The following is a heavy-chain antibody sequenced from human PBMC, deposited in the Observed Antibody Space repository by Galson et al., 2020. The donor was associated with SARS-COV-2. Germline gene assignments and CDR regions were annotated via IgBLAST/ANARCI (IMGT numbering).Heavy chain of an antibody. D-gene: IGHD3-10*01. CDR2: VYYSGST. CDR1: GDSVTSHH. CDR3: ARSVTITLGGWGYGSGTLYYMDV. Sequence: SQTLSLTCTVSGDSVTSHHWSWIRQPPGKQLEWIGSVYYSGSTNFNPDLKSRVTISIDTSTNQFSLHLYSVTAADTAVYFCARSVTITLGGWGYGSGTLYYMDVWGKGATVTVSS. J-gene: IGHJ6*03. V-gene: IGHV4-59*02.